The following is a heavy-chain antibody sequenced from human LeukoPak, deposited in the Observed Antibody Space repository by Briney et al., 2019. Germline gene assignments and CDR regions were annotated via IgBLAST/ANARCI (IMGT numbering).Heavy chain of an antibody. CDR2: VSPPGGGT. V-gene: IGHV3-23*01. D-gene: IGHD5-18*01. Sequence: GGSLRLSCAASGFTFSNHGMNWVRQAPGKGLEWLSGVSPPGGGTYYADSVKGRFTISRDDSKNTLSPQMNSLRAEDTAVYYCARHLSGITGYTYGRGIDYWGQGTLVTVSS. CDR3: ARHLSGITGYTYGRGIDY. J-gene: IGHJ4*02. CDR1: GFTFSNHG.